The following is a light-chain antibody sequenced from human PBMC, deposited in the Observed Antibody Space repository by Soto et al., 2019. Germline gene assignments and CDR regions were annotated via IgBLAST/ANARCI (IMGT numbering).Light chain of an antibody. J-gene: IGKJ2*01. CDR2: DAS. CDR1: QSVNSY. V-gene: IGKV3-11*01. CDR3: QQRANWPYT. Sequence: EIVLTQSPATLSLSPVERATLSCRASQSVNSYLAWYQQKPGQAPRLLIYDASNRATGIPARFSGSGSETDFTLTISSLEPEDFAVYYCQQRANWPYTFGQGTKLEIK.